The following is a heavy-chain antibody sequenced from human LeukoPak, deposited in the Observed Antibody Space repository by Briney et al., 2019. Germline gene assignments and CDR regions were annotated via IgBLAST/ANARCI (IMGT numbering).Heavy chain of an antibody. CDR2: IWYDGSNK. V-gene: IGHV3-33*01. Sequence: PGGSLRLSCAASGFTFSSYGMHWVRQAPGKGLEWVAVIWYDGSNKYCADSVKGRFTISRDNSKNTLYLQMNSLRAEDTAVYYCARSSPDRYYFDYWGQGTLVTVSS. CDR1: GFTFSSYG. J-gene: IGHJ4*02. CDR3: ARSSPDRYYFDY. D-gene: IGHD1-14*01.